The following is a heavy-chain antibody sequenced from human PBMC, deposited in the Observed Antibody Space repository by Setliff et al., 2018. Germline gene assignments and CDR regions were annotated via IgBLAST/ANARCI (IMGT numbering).Heavy chain of an antibody. D-gene: IGHD3-22*01. CDR2: IRHDGNNK. Sequence: GGSLRLSCAASGFTFSNHGMHWVRQAPGKGLEWVAFIRHDGNNKYYKDSVRGRFTISRDNSKNTVYLQMNNLRPEDTAVYYCAKELIEVMMAGLEFWGQGTMVTVSS. CDR1: GFTFSNHG. CDR3: AKELIEVMMAGLEF. V-gene: IGHV3-30*02. J-gene: IGHJ4*02.